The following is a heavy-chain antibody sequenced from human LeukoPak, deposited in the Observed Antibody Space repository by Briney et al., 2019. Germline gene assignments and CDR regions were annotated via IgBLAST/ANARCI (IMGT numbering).Heavy chain of an antibody. Sequence: PGGSLRLSCAASGFIFSDTYINWVRHIPGTGLEWVGLIKNKADRGEIEYAAPVKDRFTISRDDSKNTVYLQMSSLKTEDTAVYYCTTESSGSLPYWGQGTLVTVSS. CDR1: GFIFSDTY. J-gene: IGHJ4*02. CDR3: TTESSGSLPY. CDR2: IKNKADRGEI. V-gene: IGHV3-15*07. D-gene: IGHD1-26*01.